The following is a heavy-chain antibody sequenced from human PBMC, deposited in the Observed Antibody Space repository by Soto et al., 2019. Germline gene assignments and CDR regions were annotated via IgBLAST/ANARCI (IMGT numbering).Heavy chain of an antibody. CDR1: GFMFKDFA. CDR3: ARAGDNDRFAFEI. J-gene: IGHJ3*02. CDR2: VNRDGSST. D-gene: IGHD1-1*01. Sequence: EERLVESGGGVVRPGGSLRLSCAASGFMFKDFAMHWVRQAPGKGLAWVSGVNRDGSSTGYAASVRGRFTISRDNAKTSLSLQLNTLTAADTAFYDCARAGDNDRFAFEIWGHGTMVTVSS. V-gene: IGHV3-20*01.